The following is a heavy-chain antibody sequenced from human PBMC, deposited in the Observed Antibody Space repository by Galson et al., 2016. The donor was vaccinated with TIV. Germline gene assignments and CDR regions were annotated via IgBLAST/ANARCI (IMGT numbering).Heavy chain of an antibody. CDR2: FIPLFGTP. Sequence: SVKVSRKASGGTFLSYPFNWVRQAPGQGLEWMGGFIPLFGTPNYAQKFQGRVTITADESTSTVHMELSSLRSEDTAVYYCAKDRNTAMDTYHQYYGMDVWGQGTTVTVSS. D-gene: IGHD5-18*01. J-gene: IGHJ6*02. CDR3: AKDRNTAMDTYHQYYGMDV. V-gene: IGHV1-69*13. CDR1: GGTFLSYP.